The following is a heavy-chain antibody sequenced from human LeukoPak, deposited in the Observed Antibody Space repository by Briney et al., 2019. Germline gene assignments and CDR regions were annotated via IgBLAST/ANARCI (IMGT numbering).Heavy chain of an antibody. V-gene: IGHV4-30-4*01. D-gene: IGHD3-3*02. Sequence: SETLSLTCTVSGGSISSGDYYWSWIRQPPGKGLEWIGYIYYSGSTYYNPSLKSRVTISVDTSKNQFSLKLSSVTAADTAVYYCGRGRSINYYYGMDVWGQGTTVTVSS. J-gene: IGHJ6*02. CDR2: IYYSGST. CDR1: GGSISSGDYY. CDR3: GRGRSINYYYGMDV.